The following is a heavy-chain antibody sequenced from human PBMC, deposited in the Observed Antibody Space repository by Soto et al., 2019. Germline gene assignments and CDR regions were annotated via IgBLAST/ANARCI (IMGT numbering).Heavy chain of an antibody. CDR2: IYPGDSDT. CDR1: GYSFTSYW. D-gene: IGHD4-4*01. CDR3: ARFPDDYSNQRPFDY. V-gene: IGHV5-51*01. J-gene: IGHJ4*02. Sequence: EVQLVQSGAEVKKPGESLKISCKGSGYSFTSYWIGWVRQMPGKGLEWMGIIYPGDSDTRYSPSFQGQVTISADKSISTAYLQWSSLKASDTAMYYCARFPDDYSNQRPFDYWGQGTLVTVSS.